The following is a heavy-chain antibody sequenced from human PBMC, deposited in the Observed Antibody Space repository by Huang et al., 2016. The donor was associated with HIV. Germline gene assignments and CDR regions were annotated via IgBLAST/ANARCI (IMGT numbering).Heavy chain of an antibody. CDR3: ARSTSGYYYRTDY. D-gene: IGHD3-22*01. V-gene: IGHV5-51*01. J-gene: IGHJ4*02. CDR1: GFSFTNYC. Sequence: EVQLAQSGAEVKKPGESLKISCKGSGFSFTNYCIGWVRQMPGKGLEWMGIIYPGDSDTKYSPSFQGQVTISADKSISTAYLQWSSLKASDTAMYYCARSTSGYYYRTDYWGQGTLVTVSS. CDR2: IYPGDSDT.